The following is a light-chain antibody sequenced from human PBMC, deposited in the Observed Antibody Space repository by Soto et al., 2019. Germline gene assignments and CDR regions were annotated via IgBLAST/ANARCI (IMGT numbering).Light chain of an antibody. CDR2: GNS. V-gene: IGLV1-40*01. J-gene: IGLJ2*01. CDR1: SSNIGAGYD. CDR3: QSYDSSLTGSV. Sequence: QSVLTQPPSVSGAPGQRVTISCTGSSSNIGAGYDVHWYQQLPGTAPKLLIYGNSNRPSGVPDRFSGSKSGTSASLAITGLLAEDEADYYCQSYDSSLTGSVVGGGTKLTVL.